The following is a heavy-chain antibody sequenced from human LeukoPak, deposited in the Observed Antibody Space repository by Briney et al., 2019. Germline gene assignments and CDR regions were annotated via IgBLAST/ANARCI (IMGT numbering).Heavy chain of an antibody. Sequence: QPGGSLRLSCAASGFTFSSYWMHWVRQAPGKGLVWVSRINTDGRTTTYAHSVKGRFTVSRDNAKNTLYLQMNTLRAADTAVSYCARVPVGPYSSDSWGQGSLVTVSS. CDR3: ARVPVGPYSSDS. D-gene: IGHD5-18*01. V-gene: IGHV3-74*01. CDR1: GFTFSSYW. J-gene: IGHJ5*02. CDR2: INTDGRTT.